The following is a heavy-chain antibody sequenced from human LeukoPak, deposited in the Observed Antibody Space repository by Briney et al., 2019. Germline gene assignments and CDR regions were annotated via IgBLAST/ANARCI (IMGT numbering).Heavy chain of an antibody. CDR1: GFTFSSYG. J-gene: IGHJ4*02. D-gene: IGHD1-1*01. Sequence: GGSLRLSCAASGFTFSSYGMHWVRQAPGKGLEWVAVIWYDGSNKYYADSVKGRFTISRDNSKNTRYLQMNSLRAEDTAVYYCARANDFDYSLFDYWGQGTLVTVSS. V-gene: IGHV3-33*01. CDR3: ARANDFDYSLFDY. CDR2: IWYDGSNK.